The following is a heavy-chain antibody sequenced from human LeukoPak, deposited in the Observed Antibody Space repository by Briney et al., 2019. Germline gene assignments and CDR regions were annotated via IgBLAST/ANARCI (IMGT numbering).Heavy chain of an antibody. CDR3: ARDLTSCRGGSCYPTWFDP. V-gene: IGHV3-74*01. CDR2: INTDGSTT. J-gene: IGHJ5*02. CDR1: GFTFSSYW. Sequence: GGSLRLSCAASGFTFSSYWMHWVRQAPGKGLVWVSHINTDGSTTTYADSVKGRFTISRDNAKNTLYLQMKSLRAEDTAMCYCARDLTSCRGGSCYPTWFDPWGQGTLVTVSS. D-gene: IGHD2-15*01.